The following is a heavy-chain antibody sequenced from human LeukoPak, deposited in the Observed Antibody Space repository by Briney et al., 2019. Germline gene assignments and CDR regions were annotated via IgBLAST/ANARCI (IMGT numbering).Heavy chain of an antibody. J-gene: IGHJ2*01. CDR3: ARGLYPYYWYFDL. CDR2: IYYSGST. D-gene: IGHD2-2*02. V-gene: IGHV4-59*01. Sequence: NPSETLSLTCTVSGGSISSYYWSWIRQPPGKGLEWIGYIYYSGSTNYNPSLKSRVTISVDTSKNQFSLNLSSVTAADTAVYYCARGLYPYYWYFDLWGRGTLVTVSS. CDR1: GGSISSYY.